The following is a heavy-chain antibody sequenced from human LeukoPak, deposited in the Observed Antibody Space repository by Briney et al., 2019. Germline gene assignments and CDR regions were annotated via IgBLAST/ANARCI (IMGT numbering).Heavy chain of an antibody. CDR3: ATRMVRGGGSYYYYYMDV. D-gene: IGHD3-10*01. CDR1: GGTFSSYA. J-gene: IGHJ6*03. V-gene: IGHV1-69*06. Sequence: GASVKVSCKASGGTFSSYAISWVRQAPGQGLEWMGGIIPIFGTANYAQKFQGRVTITEDTSTDTAYMELSSLRSEDTAVYYCATRMVRGGGSYYYYYMDVWGKGTTVTVSS. CDR2: IIPIFGTA.